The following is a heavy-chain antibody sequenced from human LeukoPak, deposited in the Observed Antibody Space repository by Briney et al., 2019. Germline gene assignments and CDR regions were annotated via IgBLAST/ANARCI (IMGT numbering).Heavy chain of an antibody. CDR3: ANEIRPNDY. CDR2: ISINGDDT. J-gene: IGHJ4*02. D-gene: IGHD4-17*01. Sequence: GGSLRLSCATSGFSFSSHAMTWVGQAPGKGLEWLSAISINGDDTYYADSVKGRFTISRDNSKNTLYLQMNSLSADDTAMYYCANEIRPNDYWGQGTLVTVSS. V-gene: IGHV3-23*01. CDR1: GFSFSSHA.